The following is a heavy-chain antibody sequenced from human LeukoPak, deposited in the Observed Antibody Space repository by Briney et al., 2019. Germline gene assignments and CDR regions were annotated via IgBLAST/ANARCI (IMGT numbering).Heavy chain of an antibody. CDR1: GFTFSSYS. J-gene: IGHJ4*02. CDR2: ISSSSSYI. V-gene: IGHV3-21*01. CDR3: ARDDLGAAGHPYYFDY. Sequence: PGGPLRLSCAASGFTFSSYSMNWVRQAPGKGLEWVSSISSSSSYIYYADSVKGRFTISRDNAKNSLYLQMNSLRAEDTAVYYCARDDLGAAGHPYYFDYWGQGTLVTVSS. D-gene: IGHD6-13*01.